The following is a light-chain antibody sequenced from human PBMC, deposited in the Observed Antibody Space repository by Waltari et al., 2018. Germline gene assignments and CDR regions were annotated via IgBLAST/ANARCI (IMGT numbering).Light chain of an antibody. CDR3: SSYAGSNKV. CDR1: SSDVGGYNY. V-gene: IGLV2-8*01. CDR2: DVT. Sequence: QSALTQPPSASGSLGQSVTISCTGTSSDVGGYNYVSWYQQHPGKAPNLMIYDVTKRPSGVPDRFSGSKSGNTASLTVSGLQAEDEADYYCSSYAGSNKVFGTGTKVTVL. J-gene: IGLJ1*01.